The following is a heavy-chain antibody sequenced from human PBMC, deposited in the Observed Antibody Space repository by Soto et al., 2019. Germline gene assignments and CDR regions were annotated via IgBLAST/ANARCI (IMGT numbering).Heavy chain of an antibody. J-gene: IGHJ3*02. Sequence: QVKLKESGPGLVKPSVSLSLTFAVPGGSIISSNLWRWVRQPPWKGLEWIGAIFRSGDTNYKPSRKGRFTISVEMSNHQLTLMLPSVTAADTAVYYCARCGIFSGYDPTVLDIWGQGTVVTVSS. CDR1: GGSIISSNL. CDR3: ARCGIFSGYDPTVLDI. D-gene: IGHD5-12*01. CDR2: IFRSGDT. V-gene: IGHV4-4*02.